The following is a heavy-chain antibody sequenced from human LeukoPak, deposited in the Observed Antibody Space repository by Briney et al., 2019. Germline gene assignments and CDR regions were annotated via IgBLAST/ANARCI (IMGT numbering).Heavy chain of an antibody. Sequence: SETLSLTCAVSGGSISSNSYYWGWIRQPPGKGLEWIGSIYYSGSTYYNPSLKSRVTISVDTSKNQFSLKLSSVTAADTAVYYCARGGAAIPTYYYDSSGYPFDYWGQGTLVTVSS. CDR1: GGSISSNSYY. D-gene: IGHD3-22*01. V-gene: IGHV4-39*07. CDR2: IYYSGST. CDR3: ARGGAAIPTYYYDSSGYPFDY. J-gene: IGHJ4*02.